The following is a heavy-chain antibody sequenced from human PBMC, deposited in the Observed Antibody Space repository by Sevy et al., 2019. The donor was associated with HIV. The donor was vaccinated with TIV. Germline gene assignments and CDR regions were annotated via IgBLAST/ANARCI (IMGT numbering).Heavy chain of an antibody. Sequence: SETLSLTCTVSGGSISSYYWSWIRQPPGKGLEWIGYTYYSGSTNYNPSLKSRVTISVDTSTNQFSLKLSSVTAADTAGYYCAGAIAAAGTSYYGMDVWGQGTTVTVSS. D-gene: IGHD6-13*01. J-gene: IGHJ6*02. CDR1: GGSISSYY. V-gene: IGHV4-59*01. CDR3: AGAIAAAGTSYYGMDV. CDR2: TYYSGST.